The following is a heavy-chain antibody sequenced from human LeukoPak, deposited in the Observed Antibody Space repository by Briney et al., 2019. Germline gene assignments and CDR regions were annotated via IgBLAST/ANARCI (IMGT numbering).Heavy chain of an antibody. D-gene: IGHD6-6*01. J-gene: IGHJ4*02. V-gene: IGHV3-74*01. Sequence: EGSLRLSCAASGYTFGSYWMYWVRQAPGKGLVWVSRINNDGSSTIYADSVKGRFTISRDNAKNSLYLQMNSLRAEDTALYYCAKDYGSSSHYYFDYWGQGTLVTVSS. CDR3: AKDYGSSSHYYFDY. CDR2: INNDGSST. CDR1: GYTFGSYW.